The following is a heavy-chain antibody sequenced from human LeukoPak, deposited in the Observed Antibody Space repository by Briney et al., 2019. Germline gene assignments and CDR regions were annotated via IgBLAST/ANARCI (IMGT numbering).Heavy chain of an antibody. D-gene: IGHD2-8*02. Sequence: NPSETPSLTCAVYGGSFSGYYWSWIRQPPGKGLEWIGEINHSGSTNYNPSLKSRVTISVDTSKNQFSLKLSSVTAADTAVYYCARGLVHFDYWGQGTLVTVSS. CDR1: GGSFSGYY. J-gene: IGHJ4*02. CDR3: ARGLVHFDY. V-gene: IGHV4-34*01. CDR2: INHSGST.